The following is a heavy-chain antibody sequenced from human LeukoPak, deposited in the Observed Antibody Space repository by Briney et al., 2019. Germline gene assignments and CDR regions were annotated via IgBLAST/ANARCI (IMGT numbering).Heavy chain of an antibody. D-gene: IGHD2-2*01. CDR2: IYYSGST. V-gene: IGHV4-39*07. Sequence: SETLSLTCTVSGGSISSSSYYWGWIRQPPGKGLEWIGSIYYSGSTNYNPSLKSRVTISVDTSKNQFSLKLSSVTAADTAVYYCARLGPVVPEDGWFDPWGQGTLVTVSS. CDR1: GGSISSSSYY. J-gene: IGHJ5*02. CDR3: ARLGPVVPEDGWFDP.